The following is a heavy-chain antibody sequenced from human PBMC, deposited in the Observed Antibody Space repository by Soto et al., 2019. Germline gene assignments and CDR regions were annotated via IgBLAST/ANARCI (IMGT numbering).Heavy chain of an antibody. Sequence: QVQLQESGPGLVEPSGTLSLTCAVSGGSVSNSDWVTWVRQSPGKGLEWIGEIFRSRRTNYNPSLKSRVALSVDMSNTQFSLRMTSVTAADSAMYYCARAPNSTMSLDSWGQGTLVTVSS. CDR2: IFRSRRT. CDR1: GGSVSNSDW. V-gene: IGHV4-4*02. D-gene: IGHD3-22*01. J-gene: IGHJ4*02. CDR3: ARAPNSTMSLDS.